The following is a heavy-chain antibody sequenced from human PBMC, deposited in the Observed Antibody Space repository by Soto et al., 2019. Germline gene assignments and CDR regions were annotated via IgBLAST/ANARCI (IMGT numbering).Heavy chain of an antibody. CDR2: VNPSGGHT. Sequence: QVQLMQSGAEVKKPGASVKVSCKASGDTFTDYYIHWVRQAPGQGLEWMGTVNPSGGHTTYAQHFLGRVTMTRDTSTSTLYMELTSLTSDDPAIYYCAGGGHVVVVTAALDYWGQGTLVTVSS. CDR3: AGGGHVVVVTAALDY. J-gene: IGHJ4*02. V-gene: IGHV1-46*01. D-gene: IGHD2-21*02. CDR1: GDTFTDYY.